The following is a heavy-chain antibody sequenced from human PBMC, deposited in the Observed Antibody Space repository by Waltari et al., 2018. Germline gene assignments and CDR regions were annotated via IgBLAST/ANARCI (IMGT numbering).Heavy chain of an antibody. CDR2: IKQDGSEK. CDR1: GFTFSRYW. J-gene: IGHJ4*02. D-gene: IGHD6-6*01. Sequence: EVQLVESGGGLVQPGGSLRLSCAASGFTFSRYWMSWVRQAPGKGLEWVANIKQDGSEKYYVDSVKGRFTISRDNAKNSLYLQMNSLRAEDTAVYYCASETLAAPDYWGQGTLVTVSS. CDR3: ASETLAAPDY. V-gene: IGHV3-7*01.